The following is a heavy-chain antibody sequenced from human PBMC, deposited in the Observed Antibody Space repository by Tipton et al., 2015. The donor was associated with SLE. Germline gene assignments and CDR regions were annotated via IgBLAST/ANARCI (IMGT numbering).Heavy chain of an antibody. D-gene: IGHD3-22*01. CDR1: GFTFSSYG. CDR3: ARARGLLPFDY. CDR2: ISYDGSNK. V-gene: IGHV3-30*03. J-gene: IGHJ4*02. Sequence: SLRLSCAASGFTFSSYGMHWVRQAPGKGLEWVAVISYDGSNKYYADSVKGRFTISRDNSKNTLYLQMNSLRAEDTAVYYCARARGLLPFDYWGQGTLVTVSS.